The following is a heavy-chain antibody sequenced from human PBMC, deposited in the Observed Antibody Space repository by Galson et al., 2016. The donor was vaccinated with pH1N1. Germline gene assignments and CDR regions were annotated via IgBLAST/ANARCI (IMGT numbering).Heavy chain of an antibody. J-gene: IGHJ6*02. CDR3: AKGGRVGVQGYYYALDV. CDR1: GFTFISYA. CDR2: LSAASTAV. D-gene: IGHD2-2*01. Sequence: LRLSCAASGFTFISYAMSWVRQAPGKGLEWVSALSAASTAVYYGNSVKGRFTISRDNSKNTLYLQMNSLRAEDTAVYYCAKGGRVGVQGYYYALDVWGQGTAVTVSS. V-gene: IGHV3-23*01.